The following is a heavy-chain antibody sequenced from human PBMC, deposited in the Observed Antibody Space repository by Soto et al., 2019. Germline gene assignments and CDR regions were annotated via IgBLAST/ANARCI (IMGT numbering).Heavy chain of an antibody. V-gene: IGHV1-18*01. Sequence: ASVKVSCKASGYTFTSYGISWVRQAPGQGLEWMGWISAYNGNTNYAEKLQGRVTMTTDTSTSTAYMELRSLRSDDTAVYYCARVGSGQQLVLGWFDPWGQGTLVTVSS. J-gene: IGHJ5*02. CDR1: GYTFTSYG. D-gene: IGHD6-13*01. CDR3: ARVGSGQQLVLGWFDP. CDR2: ISAYNGNT.